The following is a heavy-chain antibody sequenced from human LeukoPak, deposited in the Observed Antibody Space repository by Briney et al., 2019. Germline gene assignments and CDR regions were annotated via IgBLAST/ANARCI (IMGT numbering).Heavy chain of an antibody. J-gene: IGHJ6*02. CDR1: GGSITSYY. CDR2: TYHSGST. D-gene: IGHD3-9*01. CDR3: ARATSGTGYWTGDYYYGMDV. Sequence: TLXLTCTVSGGSITSYYWSWIRQPPGKGLEWIGYTYHSGSTNYNPSLKSRVTISVNTSKNQFSLKLNSVTAADTAVYYCARATSGTGYWTGDYYYGMDVWGQGTTVTVSS. V-gene: IGHV4-59*01.